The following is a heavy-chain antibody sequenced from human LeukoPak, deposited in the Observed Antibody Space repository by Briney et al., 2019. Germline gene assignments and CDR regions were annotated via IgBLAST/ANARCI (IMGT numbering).Heavy chain of an antibody. Sequence: PSETLSLTCAVYGGSFSGYYWSWIRQPPGKGLEWIGEINHSGSTNYNPSLKSRVTISVDTSKNQFSLKLSSVTAADTAVYYCARGRSSWPFYYFDYWGQGTLVTVSS. CDR2: INHSGST. CDR1: GGSFSGYY. V-gene: IGHV4-34*01. J-gene: IGHJ4*02. D-gene: IGHD6-13*01. CDR3: ARGRSSWPFYYFDY.